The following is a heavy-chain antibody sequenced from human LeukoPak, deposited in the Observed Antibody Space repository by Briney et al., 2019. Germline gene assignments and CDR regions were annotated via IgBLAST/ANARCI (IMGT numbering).Heavy chain of an antibody. J-gene: IGHJ4*02. CDR3: ARNRYCSDISCYRASDY. CDR2: INTNTGNP. Sequence: RASVKVSCKASGYTFTSYAMNWVRQAPGQGLEWMGCINTNTGNPTYAQDFTGRFVFSLDTSVNTAYLQINSLETEDTAVYYCARNRYCSDISCYRASDYWGQGTLVTVSS. V-gene: IGHV7-4-1*02. CDR1: GYTFTSYA. D-gene: IGHD2-2*01.